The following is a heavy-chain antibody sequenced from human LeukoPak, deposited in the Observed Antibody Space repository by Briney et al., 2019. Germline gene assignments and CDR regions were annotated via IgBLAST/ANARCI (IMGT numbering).Heavy chain of an antibody. CDR3: AKVATVTTIAFDI. Sequence: GGSLRLSCAASGFIFSSYAMSWVRQAPGKGLEWVSAISGSGGSTYYADSVKGRFTISRDSSKNTLYLQMNSLRAEDTAVYYCAKVATVTTIAFDIWGQGTMVTVSS. V-gene: IGHV3-23*01. D-gene: IGHD4-17*01. CDR1: GFIFSSYA. J-gene: IGHJ3*02. CDR2: ISGSGGST.